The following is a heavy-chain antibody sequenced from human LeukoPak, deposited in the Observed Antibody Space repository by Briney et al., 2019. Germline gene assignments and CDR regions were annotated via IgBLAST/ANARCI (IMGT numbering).Heavy chain of an antibody. J-gene: IGHJ4*02. V-gene: IGHV1-69*05. CDR1: GGTFSSYA. CDR3: AIGYCSSTSCFDY. Sequence: SVKVSCKASGGTFSSYAISWVRQATGQGLEWMGGIIPIFGTANYAQKFQGRVTITTDESTSTAYMELSSLRSEDTAVYYCAIGYCSSTSCFDYWGQGTLVTVSS. CDR2: IIPIFGTA. D-gene: IGHD2-2*01.